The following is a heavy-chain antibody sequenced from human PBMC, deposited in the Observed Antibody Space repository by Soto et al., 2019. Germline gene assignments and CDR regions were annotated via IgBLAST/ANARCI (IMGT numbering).Heavy chain of an antibody. V-gene: IGHV3-33*03. CDR1: GFIFNEYG. J-gene: IGHJ4*02. CDR2: IWYDGSNK. D-gene: IGHD2-15*01. CDR3: ARWGCSGSNCNLNQRSFDL. Sequence: QVQLVESGGGVVQPGRSLRLSCAASGFIFNEYGMHWVRQAPGKGLEWVAVIWYDGSNKYYADSVKGRFTFSRDNSKNTMSLQMNSLRVEDMAVYYCARWGCSGSNCNLNQRSFDLWGQGTLVTVSS.